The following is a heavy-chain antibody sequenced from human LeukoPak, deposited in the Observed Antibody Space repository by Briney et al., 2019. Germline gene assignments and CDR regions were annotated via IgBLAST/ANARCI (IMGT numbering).Heavy chain of an antibody. D-gene: IGHD3-22*01. CDR2: ISGSGGST. CDR3: AKDMHYYDSSGVHWFDP. J-gene: IGHJ5*02. Sequence: GGSLRLSCAASGFTFSSYAMSWVRQAPGKGLEWVSAISGSGGSTYYADSVKGRFTISRDNSKNTLYLQMNSLRAEDTAVYYCAKDMHYYDSSGVHWFDPWGQRTLVTVSS. CDR1: GFTFSSYA. V-gene: IGHV3-23*01.